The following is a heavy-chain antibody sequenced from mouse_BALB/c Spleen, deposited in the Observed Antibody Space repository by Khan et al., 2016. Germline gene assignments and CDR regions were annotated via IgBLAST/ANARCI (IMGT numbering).Heavy chain of an antibody. CDR1: EYTFTNYG. Sequence: QIQLVQSGPELKKPGETVKISCKASEYTFTNYGMNWVKQAPGKGLKWMGWINTNTGEPNYAEEFKGRVAISLEASASTAYLQINNLKNDDSATYFCARTGDYPYYAMDYWGQGTSVTVSS. CDR3: ARTGDYPYYAMDY. J-gene: IGHJ4*01. D-gene: IGHD2-13*01. V-gene: IGHV9-3*02. CDR2: INTNTGEP.